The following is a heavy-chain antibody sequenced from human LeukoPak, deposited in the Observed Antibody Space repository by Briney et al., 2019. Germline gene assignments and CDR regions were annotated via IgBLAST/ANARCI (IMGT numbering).Heavy chain of an antibody. J-gene: IGHJ5*02. D-gene: IGHD6-13*01. CDR2: ISAYNGNT. CDR1: GYTFTSYG. Sequence: ASVKVSCKASGYTFTSYGIGWVRQAPGQGLEWMVWISAYNGNTNYAQKLQGRVTMTTDTSTSTAYMELRSLRSDDTAVYYCARDKRGVAAAGITWFDPWAREPWSPSPQ. V-gene: IGHV1-18*01. CDR3: ARDKRGVAAAGITWFDP.